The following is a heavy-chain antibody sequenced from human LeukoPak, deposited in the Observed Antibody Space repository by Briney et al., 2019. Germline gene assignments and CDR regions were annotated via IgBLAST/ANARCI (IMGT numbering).Heavy chain of an antibody. CDR2: IYSGGST. CDR3: ARVSSSGWYFDY. Sequence: GGSLRLSCAASGPTVSSNYMSWVRQAPGKGLEWVSVIYSGGSTYYADSVKGRFTISRDNSKNTLYLQMNSLRAEDTAVYYCARVSSSGWYFDYWGQGTLVTVSS. J-gene: IGHJ4*02. CDR1: GPTVSSNY. V-gene: IGHV3-53*01. D-gene: IGHD6-19*01.